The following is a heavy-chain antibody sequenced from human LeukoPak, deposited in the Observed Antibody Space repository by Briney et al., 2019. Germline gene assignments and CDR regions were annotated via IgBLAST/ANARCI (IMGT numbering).Heavy chain of an antibody. CDR2: INTSGSST. CDR1: GFTFSDYW. V-gene: IGHV3-74*03. J-gene: IGHJ4*02. Sequence: GGSLRLSCAASGFTFSDYWMHWVRQVPGKGLVWVSRINTSGSSTTYAESVKGRFTISRDNAKNSLYLQMNSLRAEDTAVYYCARDEYSGYVHFDYWGQGTLVTVSS. CDR3: ARDEYSGYVHFDY. D-gene: IGHD5-12*01.